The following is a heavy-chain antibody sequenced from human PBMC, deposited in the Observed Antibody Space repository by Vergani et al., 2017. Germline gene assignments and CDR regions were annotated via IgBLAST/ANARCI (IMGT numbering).Heavy chain of an antibody. V-gene: IGHV4-31*03. CDR1: GGSISSGGYY. Sequence: QVQLQESGPGLVKPSQTLSLTCTVSGGSISSGGYYWSWIRQHPGKGLEWIGYIYYSGSTYYNPSLKSRVTISVDTSKNQFSLKLSSVTAADPAVYYCARKILGYCTNGVCTHFDYWGQGTLVTVSS. CDR3: ARKILGYCTNGVCTHFDY. D-gene: IGHD2-8*01. CDR2: IYYSGST. J-gene: IGHJ4*02.